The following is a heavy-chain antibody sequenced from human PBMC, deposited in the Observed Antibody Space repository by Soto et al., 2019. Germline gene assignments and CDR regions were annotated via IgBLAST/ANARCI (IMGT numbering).Heavy chain of an antibody. D-gene: IGHD6-19*01. CDR2: VSHDGRNK. V-gene: IGHV3-30*18. Sequence: VQLVESGGGVVQPGRSLRLSCAASGFTFSDYAMHWVRQAQGKGLEWVAVVSHDGRNKHYADSVKGRFTISRDSSKNTVSLEMTSLRADDTAVYYCAKGGRQWLVTSDFNYWGQGALVTVSS. CDR3: AKGGRQWLVTSDFNY. CDR1: GFTFSDYA. J-gene: IGHJ4*02.